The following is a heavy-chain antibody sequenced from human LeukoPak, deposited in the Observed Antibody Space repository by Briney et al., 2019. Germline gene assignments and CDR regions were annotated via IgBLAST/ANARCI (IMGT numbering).Heavy chain of an antibody. CDR3: ARVSSSWYYFDY. D-gene: IGHD6-13*01. CDR1: GFTFTSYG. CDR2: ISAYNGNT. Sequence: ASVKVSCKXSGFTFTSYGFSWVRQAPGQGLEWMGWISAYNGNTNYAQKLQGRVTMNTDTSTSTAYMELRSLISDDTAIYYCARVSSSWYYFDYWGQGTLVTVSS. J-gene: IGHJ4*02. V-gene: IGHV1-18*01.